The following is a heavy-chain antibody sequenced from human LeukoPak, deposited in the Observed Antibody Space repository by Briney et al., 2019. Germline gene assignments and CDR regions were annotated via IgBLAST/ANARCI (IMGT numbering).Heavy chain of an antibody. CDR1: GGSISSHY. CDR2: IYDTGIYDTENT. D-gene: IGHD6-19*01. V-gene: IGHV4-59*11. J-gene: IGHJ5*02. CDR3: SRVRVVAGTRSSWFDP. Sequence: SETLSLTCNLSGGSISSHYWSWIRQSPGEGLEWIGYIYDTGIYDTENTNYNPSLRSRVTITMDMSKNQFSLNLASVTAADTAVYYCSRVRVVAGTRSSWFDPWGQGTLVTVSS.